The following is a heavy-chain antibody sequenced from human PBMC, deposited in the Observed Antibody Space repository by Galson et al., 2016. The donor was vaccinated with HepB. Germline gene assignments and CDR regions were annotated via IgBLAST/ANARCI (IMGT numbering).Heavy chain of an antibody. Sequence: LRLSCAASGFNFSSYAMSWVRQAPGKGLEWVSPISGTGGTTYYADSVKGRFTISRDNSNNTLFLQMNSLRAEDTAVYYCAKGTRSSLVGTNAYFDLWGRGTLVTVSS. V-gene: IGHV3-23*01. J-gene: IGHJ2*01. CDR1: GFNFSSYA. D-gene: IGHD1-7*01. CDR3: AKGTRSSLVGTNAYFDL. CDR2: ISGTGGTT.